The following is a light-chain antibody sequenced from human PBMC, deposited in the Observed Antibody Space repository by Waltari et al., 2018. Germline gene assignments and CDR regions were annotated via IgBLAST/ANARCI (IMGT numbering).Light chain of an antibody. J-gene: IGLJ3*02. CDR1: ELGNKY. CDR3: QAWDTRAAV. CDR2: EDD. V-gene: IGLV3-1*01. Sequence: SYELTQPPSVSVSPGQTATLTCSGDELGNKYASWYQQQPGQSPVLLIFEDDKRPSGIPGRFSGSNSGNTATLTITGTQALDEADYYCQAWDTRAAVFGGGTKLTVL.